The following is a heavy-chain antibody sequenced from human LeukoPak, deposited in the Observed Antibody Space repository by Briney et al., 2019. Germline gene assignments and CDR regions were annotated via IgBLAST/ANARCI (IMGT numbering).Heavy chain of an antibody. CDR1: GFTVSSNY. Sequence: GGSLRLSCAASGFTVSSNYMSWVRQAPGKGLEWVSVIYSGGSTHYADSVKGRFTISRDNSKNTLYLQMNSLRAEDRAVYYCARGVRGDYGDYYFQHWGQGTLVTVSS. CDR3: ARGVRGDYGDYYFQH. D-gene: IGHD4-17*01. V-gene: IGHV3-66*01. CDR2: IYSGGST. J-gene: IGHJ1*01.